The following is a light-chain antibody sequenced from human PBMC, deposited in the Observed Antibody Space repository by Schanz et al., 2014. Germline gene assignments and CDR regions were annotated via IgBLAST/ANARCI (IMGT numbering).Light chain of an antibody. J-gene: IGLJ2*01. V-gene: IGLV2-23*01. Sequence: QSALTQPASVSGSPGQSITISCTGTSSDLGSYTFVSWFQQHPGKAPELIIYDATRRPSGVSNRLSGSKSGNTASLTISGLQTEDEADYYCCSRATGGTWVFGGGTKVNVL. CDR1: SSDLGSYTF. CDR3: CSRATGGTWV. CDR2: DAT.